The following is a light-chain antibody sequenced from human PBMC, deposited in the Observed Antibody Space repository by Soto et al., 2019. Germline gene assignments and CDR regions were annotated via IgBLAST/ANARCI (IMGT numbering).Light chain of an antibody. CDR1: QSISSY. V-gene: IGKV1-8*01. Sequence: AIRMTQSPSSLSESTLDRVTITCLASQSISSYLAWYQQKPGKAPKLLIYAASTLQSGVPSRFSGSGSGTDFTLTISCLQSEDFATYYCQQYYSYPPTFGPGTKVDIK. CDR2: AAS. CDR3: QQYYSYPPT. J-gene: IGKJ3*01.